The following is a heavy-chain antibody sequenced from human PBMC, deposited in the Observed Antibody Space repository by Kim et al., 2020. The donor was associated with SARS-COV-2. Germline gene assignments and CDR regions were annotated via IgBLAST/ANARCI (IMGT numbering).Heavy chain of an antibody. Sequence: GGSLRLSCAASGFTFSNYWMTWVRQAPGKGLEGVATINQDESEKYYVGSVKGRFTISRHNAKNSLYLQMNSLRVEDTAVYFCASPRAGYWGQGTLVTVSS. J-gene: IGHJ4*02. CDR1: GFTFSNYW. CDR3: ASPRAGY. V-gene: IGHV3-7*01. CDR2: INQDESEK.